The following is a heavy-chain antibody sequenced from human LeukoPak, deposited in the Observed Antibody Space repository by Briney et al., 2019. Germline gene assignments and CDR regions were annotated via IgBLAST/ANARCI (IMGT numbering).Heavy chain of an antibody. CDR2: ISGSGGST. D-gene: IGHD5-18*01. CDR1: GFTFSSYS. V-gene: IGHV3-23*01. J-gene: IGHJ4*02. Sequence: GGSLRLSCAASGFTFSSYSMSWVRQAPGKGLEWVSAISGSGGSTYYADSVKGRFTISRDNSKYTLYLRMNSLRAEDTAVYYCATERKRIQLWLGVFDCWGQGTLVTVSS. CDR3: ATERKRIQLWLGVFDC.